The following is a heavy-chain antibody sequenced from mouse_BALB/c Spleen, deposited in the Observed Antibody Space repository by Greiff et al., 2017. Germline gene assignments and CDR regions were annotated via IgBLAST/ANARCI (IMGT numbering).Heavy chain of an antibody. V-gene: IGHV1-12*01. CDR1: GYTFTSYN. CDR3: ARGGDPYYFDY. Sequence: LQQPGAELVKPGASVKMSCKASGYTFTSYNMHWVKQTPGQGLEWIGAIYPGNGDTSYNQKFKGKATLTADKSSSTAYMQLSSLTSEDSAVYYCARGGDPYYFDYWGQGTTLTVSS. CDR2: IYPGNGDT. J-gene: IGHJ2*01. D-gene: IGHD3-3*01.